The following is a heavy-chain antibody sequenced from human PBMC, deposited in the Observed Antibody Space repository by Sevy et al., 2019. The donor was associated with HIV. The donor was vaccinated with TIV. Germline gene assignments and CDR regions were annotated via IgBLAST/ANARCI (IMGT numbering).Heavy chain of an antibody. CDR1: AFTFSDYE. V-gene: IGHV3-48*03. CDR3: AREQMAALGGGLDH. CDR2: VGGTSRNI. Sequence: GGSLRLSCPASAFTFSDYEMNWVRQTPVKGLEWVSYVGGTSRNIYYADSVKGRFTVSRDNAKKLVFLQMNSVTTDDTGVYYCAREQMAALGGGLDHWGQGILVTVSS. J-gene: IGHJ5*02. D-gene: IGHD6-6*01.